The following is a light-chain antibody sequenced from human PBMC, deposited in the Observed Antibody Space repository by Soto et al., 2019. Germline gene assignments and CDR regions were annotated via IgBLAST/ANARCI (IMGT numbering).Light chain of an antibody. CDR1: QSVSSSY. Sequence: EIVMTQSPATLSVSPGERATLSFRASQSVSSSYLAWYQQKPGLAPRLLIYDASSRATGIPDRFSGSGSGTDFTLTISRLEPEDFAVYYCQQYDNSPWTFGQGTKVDIK. J-gene: IGKJ1*01. CDR3: QQYDNSPWT. V-gene: IGKV3D-20*01. CDR2: DAS.